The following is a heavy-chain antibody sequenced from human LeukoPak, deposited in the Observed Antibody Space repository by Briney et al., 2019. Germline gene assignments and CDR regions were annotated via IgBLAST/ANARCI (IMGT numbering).Heavy chain of an antibody. J-gene: IGHJ4*02. D-gene: IGHD7-27*01. CDR2: IYSGGST. V-gene: IGHV3-66*01. CDR3: ARDTIQLGMDY. Sequence: GGSLRLSCAASGFTVSSNYMSWVRQAPGEGLEWVSVIYSGGSTYYADSVKGRFTISRDNSKNTLYLQMNSMRAEDTAVYYCARDTIQLGMDYWGQGTLVTVSS. CDR1: GFTVSSNY.